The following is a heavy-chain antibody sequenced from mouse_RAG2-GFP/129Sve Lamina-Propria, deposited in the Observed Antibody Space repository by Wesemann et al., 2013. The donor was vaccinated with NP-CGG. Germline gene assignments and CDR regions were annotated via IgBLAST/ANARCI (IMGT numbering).Heavy chain of an antibody. J-gene: IGHJ2*01. CDR2: INPNNGGT. CDR3: ARRRNYDYDDGGYFDY. CDR1: GYTFTDYN. V-gene: IGHV1-18*01. Sequence: GASVKMSCKASGYTFTDYNMHWVKQSHGKSLEWIGDINPNNGGTSYNQKFKGKATLTVDKSSSTAYMELRSLTSEDSAVYYCARRRNYDYDDGGYFDYWGQGTTLTVSS. D-gene: IGHD2-4*01.